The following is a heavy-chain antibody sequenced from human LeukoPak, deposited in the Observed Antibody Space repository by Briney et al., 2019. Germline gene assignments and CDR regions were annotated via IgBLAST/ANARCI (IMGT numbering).Heavy chain of an antibody. Sequence: SETLPLTCTVSGRSISSYYWSWIRQPPGKGLEWIGYIYYSGRTHYNPSLKSRVTISVDTSKNQFSLRLSSVTAADTAVYYCTSGSYSFYYMDVWGKGTTVTVSS. CDR1: GRSISSYY. V-gene: IGHV4-59*01. CDR3: TSGSYSFYYMDV. CDR2: IYYSGRT. J-gene: IGHJ6*03. D-gene: IGHD1-26*01.